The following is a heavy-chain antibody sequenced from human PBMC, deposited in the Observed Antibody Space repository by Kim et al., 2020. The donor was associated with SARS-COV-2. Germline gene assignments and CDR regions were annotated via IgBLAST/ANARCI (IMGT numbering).Heavy chain of an antibody. CDR2: IWSDGTNK. Sequence: GGSLRLSCAASGFDFNNYGIHWIRQAPGKGLKWVAVIWSDGTNKYLADSVKGRFTVSRDNSKSTLYLQMNSLRVEDTGVYYCATMGVAREGYYYMDVWGKGTTVTVSS. CDR3: ATMGVAREGYYYMDV. D-gene: IGHD5-12*01. V-gene: IGHV3-33*01. J-gene: IGHJ6*03. CDR1: GFDFNNYG.